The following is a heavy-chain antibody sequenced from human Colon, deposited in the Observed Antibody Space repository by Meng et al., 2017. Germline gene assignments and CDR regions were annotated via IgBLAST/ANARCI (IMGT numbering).Heavy chain of an antibody. CDR1: LASILVVGYY. J-gene: IGHJ4*02. D-gene: IGHD3-10*01. Sequence: LSLPCLVPLASILVVGYYCRYIRQVPGTCLDLLCSIYYSENTYYKPSLQSRAIISVDTSKNEFSLRLSSVSAADTAVYYCARRYGSGTYPFDFWGQGILVTVSS. V-gene: IGHV4-31*03. CDR2: IYYSENT. CDR3: ARRYGSGTYPFDF.